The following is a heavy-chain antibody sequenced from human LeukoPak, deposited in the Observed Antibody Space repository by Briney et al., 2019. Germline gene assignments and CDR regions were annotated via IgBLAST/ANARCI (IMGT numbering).Heavy chain of an antibody. J-gene: IGHJ4*02. D-gene: IGHD6-19*01. CDR1: GFTFSSYS. CDR3: ARATGYSSAH. V-gene: IGHV3-48*01. CDR2: ISSSSSTT. Sequence: PGGSLRLSCAASGFTFSSYSMNWVRQALGEGLEWVSYISSSSSTTYYAESVKGRFTISRDNARNSLYLQMNRLRAEDTAVYYCARATGYSSAHWGQGTLVTVSS.